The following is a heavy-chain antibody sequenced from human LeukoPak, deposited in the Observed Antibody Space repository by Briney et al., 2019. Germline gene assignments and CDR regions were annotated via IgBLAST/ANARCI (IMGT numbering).Heavy chain of an antibody. J-gene: IGHJ4*02. CDR1: GFTFSSYG. D-gene: IGHD3-22*01. V-gene: IGHV3-30*18. CDR2: ISYDGSNK. Sequence: GRSLRLSCAASGFTFSSYGMHWVRQAPGKGLEWVAVISYDGSNKYYADSVKGRFTISRDNSKNTLYLQMNSLRAEDTAVYYCAKDVAAYYYDSSGYYARRGFDGYYFGYWGQGTLVTVSS. CDR3: AKDVAAYYYDSSGYYARRGFDGYYFGY.